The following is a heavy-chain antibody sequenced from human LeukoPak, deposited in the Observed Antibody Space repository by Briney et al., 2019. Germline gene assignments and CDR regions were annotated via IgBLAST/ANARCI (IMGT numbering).Heavy chain of an antibody. Sequence: SETLSLTCNVSGASVSSGSYYWSWIRQPPGKGLEWIGYIYYTAGAYYNPSLESRVSISLDASENQFSLKLSSVTAADTAVYYCARGRRELKYAPDYWGQGTLVTVSS. J-gene: IGHJ4*02. CDR1: GASVSSGSYY. D-gene: IGHD2-2*01. CDR2: IYYTAGA. CDR3: ARGRRELKYAPDY. V-gene: IGHV4-61*01.